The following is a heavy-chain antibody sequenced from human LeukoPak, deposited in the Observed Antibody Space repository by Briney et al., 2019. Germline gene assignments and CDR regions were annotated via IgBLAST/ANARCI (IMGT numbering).Heavy chain of an antibody. J-gene: IGHJ5*02. Sequence: GGSLRLSCAASGFTFSSYEMNWVRQVPGKGLEWVSYISSSGSTIYYADSVKGRFTISRDNAKNSLYLQMNSLRAEDTAVYYCARGRGYQLLLDVPNWFDPWGQGTLVTVSS. V-gene: IGHV3-48*03. D-gene: IGHD2-2*01. CDR2: ISSSGSTI. CDR3: ARGRGYQLLLDVPNWFDP. CDR1: GFTFSSYE.